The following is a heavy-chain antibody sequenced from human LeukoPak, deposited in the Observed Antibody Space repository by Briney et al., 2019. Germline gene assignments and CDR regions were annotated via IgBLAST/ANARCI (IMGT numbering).Heavy chain of an antibody. CDR3: ARGAGSGFDY. CDR1: GGSISSGGYY. CDR2: IYYSGST. J-gene: IGHJ4*02. Sequence: SQTLSLTCTVSGGSISSGGYYWSWIRQHPGKGLEWIGYIYYSGSTYYNPSLKSRVTISVDTSKNQLSLKLSSVTAADTAVYYCARGAGSGFDYWGQGTLVTVSS. V-gene: IGHV4-31*03.